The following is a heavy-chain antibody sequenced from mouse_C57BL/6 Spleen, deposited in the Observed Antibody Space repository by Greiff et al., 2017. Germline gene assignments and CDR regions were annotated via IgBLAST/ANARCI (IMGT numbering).Heavy chain of an antibody. CDR1: GYSITSGYY. Sequence: EVKLVESGPGLVKPSQSLSLTCSVTGYSITSGYYWNWIRQFPGNKLEWMGYISYDGSNNYNPSLKNRISITRDTSKNQFFLKLNSVTTEDTATYYCAREGITTVVATEVYFDVWGTGTTVTVSS. CDR2: ISYDGSN. J-gene: IGHJ1*03. CDR3: AREGITTVVATEVYFDV. V-gene: IGHV3-6*01. D-gene: IGHD1-1*01.